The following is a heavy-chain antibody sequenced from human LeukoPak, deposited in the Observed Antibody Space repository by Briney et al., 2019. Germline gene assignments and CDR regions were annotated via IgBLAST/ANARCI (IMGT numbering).Heavy chain of an antibody. Sequence: PSETLSLTCSISGVSISRSFYYWGWIRQPPGKRLEWLGYIYYTGSTYYNPYLKSRVSMSVYTSKNQFSLNLISVAAADTAVYFCARRPNLPADYGDDWRFDVWGQGRRVTVSS. CDR1: GVSISRSFYY. V-gene: IGHV4-39*01. D-gene: IGHD4-17*01. J-gene: IGHJ3*01. CDR2: IYYTGST. CDR3: ARRPNLPADYGDDWRFDV.